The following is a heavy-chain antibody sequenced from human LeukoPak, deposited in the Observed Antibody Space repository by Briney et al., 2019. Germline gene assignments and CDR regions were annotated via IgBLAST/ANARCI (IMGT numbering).Heavy chain of an antibody. CDR3: TTETQYGGNPFDY. D-gene: IGHD4-23*01. Sequence: GGSLRLSCAASGFTFSNAWMSWVRQAPGKGLEWVGRIKSKTDGGTADYAAPVKGRFTISRDDSKNTLYLQMNSLKTEDTAMYYCTTETQYGGNPFDYWGQGTLVTVSS. CDR1: GFTFSNAW. J-gene: IGHJ4*02. CDR2: IKSKTDGGTA. V-gene: IGHV3-15*01.